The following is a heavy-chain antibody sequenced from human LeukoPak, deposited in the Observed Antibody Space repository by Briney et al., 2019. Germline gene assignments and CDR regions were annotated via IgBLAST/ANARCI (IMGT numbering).Heavy chain of an antibody. V-gene: IGHV3-48*01. D-gene: IGHD3-10*01. CDR2: ISSSRTT. CDR1: GFPFSSYS. Sequence: PGGSLRLSCAASGFPFSSYSMNWVRQAPGEGLEWVSYISSSRTTSYADSVKGRFTISRDNAKNPLYLQMNSLRAEDTAVYYCARDLEGSGSFYRPSYDYWGQGTLVTVSS. J-gene: IGHJ4*02. CDR3: ARDLEGSGSFYRPSYDY.